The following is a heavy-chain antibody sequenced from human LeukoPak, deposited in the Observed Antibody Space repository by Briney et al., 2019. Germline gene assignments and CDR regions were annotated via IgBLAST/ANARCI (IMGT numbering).Heavy chain of an antibody. J-gene: IGHJ4*02. Sequence: SETLSLTCTVSGGSISSYYWSWIRQPPGKGLEWIGYIYYSGSTNSNPSLKSRVTISVDTSKNQFSLKLSSVTAADTAVYYCARGGRYYDSRGYHREYYFDFWGQGTLVTVSS. D-gene: IGHD3-22*01. CDR1: GGSISSYY. V-gene: IGHV4-59*01. CDR3: ARGGRYYDSRGYHREYYFDF. CDR2: IYYSGST.